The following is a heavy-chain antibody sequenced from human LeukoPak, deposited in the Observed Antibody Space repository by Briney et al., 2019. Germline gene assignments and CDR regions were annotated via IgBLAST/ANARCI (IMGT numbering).Heavy chain of an antibody. CDR3: ASGGIYYGAAFDF. V-gene: IGHV3-20*04. D-gene: IGHD1-26*01. CDR2: INWNGGST. Sequence: GGSLRLSCAASGFTFSSYAMHWVRQAPGKGLEWVSGINWNGGSTGYADSVKGRFTISRDNGKNSLYLQMNSLRAEDTALYYCASGGIYYGAAFDFWGQGTLVTVSS. CDR1: GFTFSSYA. J-gene: IGHJ4*02.